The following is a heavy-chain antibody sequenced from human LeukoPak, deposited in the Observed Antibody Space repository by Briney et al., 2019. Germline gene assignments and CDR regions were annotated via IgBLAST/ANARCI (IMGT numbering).Heavy chain of an antibody. CDR2: MYYSGST. CDR1: GGSISSYY. D-gene: IGHD7-27*01. V-gene: IGHV4-59*01. J-gene: IGHJ4*02. Sequence: SETLSLTCTVSGGSISSYYWSWLRHPPGKGLEWIGYMYYSGSTNYNPSLKSRVTISVDTSKNQFSLKLSSVTAADTAVYYCARAGANWGYCFDYWGQGTLVTVSS. CDR3: ARAGANWGYCFDY.